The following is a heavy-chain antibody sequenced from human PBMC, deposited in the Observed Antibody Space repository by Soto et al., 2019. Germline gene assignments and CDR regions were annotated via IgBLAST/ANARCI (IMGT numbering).Heavy chain of an antibody. CDR1: GFFISSGNY. Sequence: SETLSLTCAVSGFFISSGNYWGWIRKPPGKGLEWIGSIFHGGNTYYNPSLKSRVTISVDMSKNQFSLKLNSVTAADTAVYYCARARWYDAFDVWGQGTVATVSS. CDR3: ARARWYDAFDV. D-gene: IGHD2-15*01. J-gene: IGHJ3*01. V-gene: IGHV4-38-2*01. CDR2: IFHGGNT.